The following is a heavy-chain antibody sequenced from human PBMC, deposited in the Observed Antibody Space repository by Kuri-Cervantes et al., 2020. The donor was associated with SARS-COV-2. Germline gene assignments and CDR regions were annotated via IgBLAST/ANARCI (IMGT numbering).Heavy chain of an antibody. D-gene: IGHD2-21*01. V-gene: IGHV3-23*01. CDR2: ISTSGGNT. J-gene: IGHJ4*02. CDR1: GFTVSSNY. Sequence: GGSLRLSCAASGFTVSSNYKSWVRQAPGKGLEWVSTISTSGGNTYYADSVKGRFTISRDNSKNTLYLQMNSLRAEDTAVYYCASTFLWWERRFDYWGQGTLVTVSS. CDR3: ASTFLWWERRFDY.